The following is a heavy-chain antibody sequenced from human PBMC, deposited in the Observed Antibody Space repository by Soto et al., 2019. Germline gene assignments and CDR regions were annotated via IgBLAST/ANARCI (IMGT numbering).Heavy chain of an antibody. CDR2: IGTAGDT. CDR3: ARGQEVGAHFFDS. Sequence: GGSLRLSCEASGFTFSGFDMHWVRQPTGKGLEWVSTIGTAGDTYYAVSVKGRFTISRDNAKNSLSLQMNSLRAGDTAVYFCARGQEVGAHFFDSWGQGXQVTVSS. D-gene: IGHD2-15*01. V-gene: IGHV3-13*01. CDR1: GFTFSGFD. J-gene: IGHJ4*02.